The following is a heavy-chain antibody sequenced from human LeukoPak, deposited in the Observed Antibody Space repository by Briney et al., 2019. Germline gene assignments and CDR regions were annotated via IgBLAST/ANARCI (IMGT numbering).Heavy chain of an antibody. CDR3: AKDVLVEMATTRGFFDI. D-gene: IGHD5-24*01. Sequence: GGSLRLSCAASGFTFTSYGMSWVRPAPGKGLEWVSAISGSGGSTYYADSVKGRFTLSRDTSKNTLYLQMNSLRAEDPPVYYWAKDVLVEMATTRGFFDIWVKGKMATVSS. CDR2: ISGSGGST. J-gene: IGHJ3*02. V-gene: IGHV3-23*01. CDR1: GFTFTSYG.